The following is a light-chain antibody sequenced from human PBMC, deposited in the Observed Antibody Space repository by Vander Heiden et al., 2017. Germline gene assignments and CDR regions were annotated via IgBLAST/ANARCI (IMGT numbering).Light chain of an antibody. CDR2: GNS. J-gene: IGLJ3*02. CDR3: QSYDSSLSGSV. Sequence: QSVLTQPPSVSGAPGQRVTISCTGRSSNIGAGYDVHWYQHLPGTAPKLLIYGNSNRPSGVPDRFSGSKSGTSASLAITGLQAEDEADYYCQSYDSSLSGSVFGGRTKLTVL. CDR1: SSNIGAGYD. V-gene: IGLV1-40*01.